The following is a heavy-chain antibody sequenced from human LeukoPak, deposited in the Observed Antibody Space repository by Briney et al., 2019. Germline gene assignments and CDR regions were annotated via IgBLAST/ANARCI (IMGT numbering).Heavy chain of an antibody. D-gene: IGHD6-6*01. V-gene: IGHV4-59*01. CDR2: IYYSGST. CDR1: GGSISSYY. CDR3: ARGYSGTAARPVSCFDH. J-gene: IGHJ5*02. Sequence: SETLSLTCTVSGGSISSYYWSWIRQPPGKGLEWIGYIYYSGSTNYNPSLKRRVTISVDTSKNQFSLKLSSVTAADTAVYYCARGYSGTAARPVSCFDHWGQGALVTVSS.